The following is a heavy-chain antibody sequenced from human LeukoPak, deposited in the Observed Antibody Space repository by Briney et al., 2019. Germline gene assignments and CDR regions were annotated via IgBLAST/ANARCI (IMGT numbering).Heavy chain of an antibody. D-gene: IGHD4-17*01. CDR2: IYYSGTA. V-gene: IGHV4-31*03. CDR3: ARFSNDHGVKFDY. J-gene: IGHJ4*02. Sequence: SETLSLTCTVSGGSISSGGYYWSWVRQHPEKGLEWIGYIYYSGTAYYNPSLKSRVTMSVDTSKNQFSLKLDSVTVADTAVYYCARFSNDHGVKFDYWGQGTPVTVSS. CDR1: GGSISSGGYY.